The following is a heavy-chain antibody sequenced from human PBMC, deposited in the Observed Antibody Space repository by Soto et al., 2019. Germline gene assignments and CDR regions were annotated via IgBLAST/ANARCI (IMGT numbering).Heavy chain of an antibody. V-gene: IGHV3-74*01. CDR3: ARGATGYGNFDY. J-gene: IGHJ4*02. CDR2: INGDGSIL. Sequence: EVQLVESGGGLVQPGGSLRLSCAASGFTFSSYWMHWVRQAPGTGLVWVSRINGDGSILYYADSVKVRLTISRDSAKNTLYLQINSLRDEDTGVYYCARGATGYGNFDYWGQGPLVPVSS. CDR1: GFTFSSYW. D-gene: IGHD5-12*01.